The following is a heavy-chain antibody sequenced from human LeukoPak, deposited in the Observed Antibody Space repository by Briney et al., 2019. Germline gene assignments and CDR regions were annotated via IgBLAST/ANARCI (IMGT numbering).Heavy chain of an antibody. CDR3: ATRRRVVAAMSHRFDP. V-gene: IGHV4-38-2*02. Sequence: SETLSLTCTVSGYSISSGYYWSWIRQPPGKGLEWIGEINHSGSTNYNPSLKSRVTISVDTSKNQFSLKLSSVTAADTAVYYCATRRRVVAAMSHRFDPWGQGTLVTVSS. CDR2: INHSGST. D-gene: IGHD2-15*01. CDR1: GYSISSGYY. J-gene: IGHJ5*02.